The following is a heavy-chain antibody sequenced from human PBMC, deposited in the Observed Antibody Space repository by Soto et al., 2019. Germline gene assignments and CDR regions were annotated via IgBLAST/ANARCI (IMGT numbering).Heavy chain of an antibody. CDR2: ISWNSGSI. D-gene: IGHD6-19*01. V-gene: IGHV3-9*01. CDR1: GFTFDDYA. J-gene: IGHJ4*02. CDR3: ARTGSSGWYYYFDY. Sequence: GGSLRLSCAASGFTFDDYAMHWVRPAPGKGLEWVSGISWNSGSIGYADSVKGRFTISRDNAKNSLYLQMNSLRAEDTALYYCARTGSSGWYYYFDYWGQGTLVTVSS.